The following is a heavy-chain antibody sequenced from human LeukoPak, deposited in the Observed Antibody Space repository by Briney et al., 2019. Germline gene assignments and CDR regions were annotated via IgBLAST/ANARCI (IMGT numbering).Heavy chain of an antibody. J-gene: IGHJ4*02. Sequence: GGSLRLSCAASGFTFSKAWMSWVRQAPGKGLEWVGRIRSKTDGGTTDYAAPVKGRFTISRDDSKNTLYLQMNSLKTEDTAVYYCTTDEYCGGDCYHDYWGQGTLVTVSS. D-gene: IGHD2-21*01. CDR3: TTDEYCGGDCYHDY. CDR1: GFTFSKAW. CDR2: IRSKTDGGTT. V-gene: IGHV3-15*01.